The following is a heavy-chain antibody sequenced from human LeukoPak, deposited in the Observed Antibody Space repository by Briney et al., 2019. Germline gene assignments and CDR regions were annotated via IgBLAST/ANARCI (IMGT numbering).Heavy chain of an antibody. V-gene: IGHV3-23*01. CDR3: ANGWSPDY. Sequence: GGSLRLSCAASGFTFSSYWMSWVRQAPGKGLEWVSGISGSGGSTYYADSVKGRFTIFRDNSKNTLYLQMNSLRAEDTAVYHCANGWSPDYWGRGTLVTVSS. CDR1: GFTFSSYW. D-gene: IGHD2-15*01. CDR2: ISGSGGST. J-gene: IGHJ4*02.